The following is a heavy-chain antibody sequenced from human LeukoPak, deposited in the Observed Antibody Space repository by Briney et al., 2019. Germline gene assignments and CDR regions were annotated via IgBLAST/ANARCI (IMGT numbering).Heavy chain of an antibody. J-gene: IGHJ3*02. CDR2: IYHTGNS. CDR1: GGSISSNNR. CDR3: ARDPGGGYKDDALDI. V-gene: IGHV4-4*02. Sequence: SGTLSLTCAVSGGSISSNNRWTWVRQPPGKGLEWIGEIYHTGNSNYNPSLKSRLTISVDRSKNQFSLKLSSVTAADTAVYYCARDPGGGYKDDALDIWGQGTMVTVTS. D-gene: IGHD3-16*01.